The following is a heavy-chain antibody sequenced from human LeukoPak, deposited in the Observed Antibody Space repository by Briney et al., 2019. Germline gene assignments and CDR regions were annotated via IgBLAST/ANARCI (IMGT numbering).Heavy chain of an antibody. Sequence: GGSLRLSCAASGFTVSSNYMSWVRQAPGKGLEWVSVIYSGGSTYYADSVKGRFTISRDNSENTLYLQMNSLRAEDTAVYYCARGGVGAANSGSNAFDVWGQGTMVTVSS. D-gene: IGHD3-22*01. CDR3: ARGGVGAANSGSNAFDV. J-gene: IGHJ3*01. CDR1: GFTVSSNY. V-gene: IGHV3-66*01. CDR2: IYSGGST.